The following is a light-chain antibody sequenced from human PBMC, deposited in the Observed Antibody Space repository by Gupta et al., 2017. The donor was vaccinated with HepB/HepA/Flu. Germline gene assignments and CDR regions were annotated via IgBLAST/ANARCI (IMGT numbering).Light chain of an antibody. Sequence: QSVLPQPPSASRSPGQRVSISCSGSSSNIGSNTLNWYQQLPGTAPKLLIYSNNRRPSWVPDRFSGSKSGTSASLAISGLQSEDEADYYCAAWDDSLNGRVFGGGTKLTVL. CDR2: SNN. J-gene: IGLJ3*02. CDR3: AAWDDSLNGRV. V-gene: IGLV1-44*01. CDR1: SSNIGSNT.